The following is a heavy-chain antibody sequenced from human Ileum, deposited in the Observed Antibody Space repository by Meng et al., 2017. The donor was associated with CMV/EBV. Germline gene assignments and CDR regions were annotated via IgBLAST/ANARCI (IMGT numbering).Heavy chain of an antibody. Sequence: GESLKISCAASGFTFSSYWMSWVRQAPGRGLEWVSITYPGATTYYKDSVKGRFIASIDNSKNTIDLQMNNLRPEDAALYYCAGSTVVNVGEYWGQGSLVTVSS. J-gene: IGHJ4*02. D-gene: IGHD4-23*01. CDR3: AGSTVVNVGEY. CDR1: GFTFSSYW. CDR2: TYPGATT. V-gene: IGHV3-66*02.